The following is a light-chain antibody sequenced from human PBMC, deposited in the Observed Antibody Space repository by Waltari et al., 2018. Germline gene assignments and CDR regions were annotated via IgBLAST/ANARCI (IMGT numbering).Light chain of an antibody. CDR3: QSYDSGVI. V-gene: IGLV6-57*03. CDR2: EDN. CDR1: SGSIASNY. Sequence: NFMLTQPHSVSESPGKTATISCTRSSGSIASNYVQWYQQRPGSAPTTVIYEDNRRPSGVPDRFSGSIDSSSNSASLTISGLKTEDEADYYCQSYDSGVIFGGGTKLTVL. J-gene: IGLJ2*01.